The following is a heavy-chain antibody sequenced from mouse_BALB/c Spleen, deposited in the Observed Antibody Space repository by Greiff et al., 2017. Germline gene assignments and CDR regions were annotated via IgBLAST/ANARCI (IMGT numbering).Heavy chain of an antibody. J-gene: IGHJ4*01. V-gene: IGHV6-6*02. CDR1: GFTFSNYW. D-gene: IGHD2-4*01. CDR2: IRLKSNNYAT. Sequence: EVKLEESGGGLVQPGGSMKLSCVASGFTFSNYWMNWVRQSPEKGLEWVAEIRLKSNNYATHYAESVKGRFTISRDDSKSSVYLQMNNLRAEDTGIYYCTRSMITTSYAMDYWGQGTSVTVSS. CDR3: TRSMITTSYAMDY.